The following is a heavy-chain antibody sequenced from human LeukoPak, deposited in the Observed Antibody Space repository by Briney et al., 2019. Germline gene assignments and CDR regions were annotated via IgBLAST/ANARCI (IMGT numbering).Heavy chain of an antibody. CDR1: GGSLSSGGYY. CDR3: ATLGWWFGELRRGYFQH. J-gene: IGHJ1*01. CDR2: IYHSGST. D-gene: IGHD3-10*01. Sequence: SQTLSLTCTVSGGSLSSGGYYWSWIRQPPGKGLEWIGYIYHSGSTNYNPSLKSRVTISVDTSKNQFSLKLSSVTAADTAVYYCATLGWWFGELRRGYFQHWGQGTLVTVSS. V-gene: IGHV4-30-2*01.